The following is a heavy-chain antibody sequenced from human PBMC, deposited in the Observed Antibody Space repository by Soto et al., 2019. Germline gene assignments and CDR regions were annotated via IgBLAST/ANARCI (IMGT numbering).Heavy chain of an antibody. CDR2: TYYRSKWYI. CDR1: GDRVSSNDAT. V-gene: IGHV6-1*01. D-gene: IGHD3-3*02. CDR3: VRLVGNRWLAS. Sequence: QVQLQQSGPGLVKTSQTLSLTCAISGDRVSSNDATWDWISQSPSRGLEWLGRTYYRSKWYIDLVVSMKSPKNNKPSRSNTQLSLQLNSVAPDDTAVYYCVRLVGNRWLASWGPGTLVTVSS. J-gene: IGHJ1*01.